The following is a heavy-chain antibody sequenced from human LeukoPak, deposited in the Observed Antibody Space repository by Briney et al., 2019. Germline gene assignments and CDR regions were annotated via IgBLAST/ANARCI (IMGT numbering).Heavy chain of an antibody. J-gene: IGHJ6*03. D-gene: IGHD5-18*01. CDR3: ARTTEGGYTYDYFYYYYMDV. V-gene: IGHV4-59*01. Sequence: SETLSLTCTVSGGSISSYYWSWIRQPPGKGLEWIGYIYYSGSTNYNPSLKSRVTISLDTSKNQFSLKLSSVTAADTAVYYCARTTEGGYTYDYFYYYYMDVWGKGTTVTISS. CDR2: IYYSGST. CDR1: GGSISSYY.